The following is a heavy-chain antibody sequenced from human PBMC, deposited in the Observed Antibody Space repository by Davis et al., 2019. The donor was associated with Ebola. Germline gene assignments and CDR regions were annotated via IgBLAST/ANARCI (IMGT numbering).Heavy chain of an antibody. CDR1: GGSISSYY. CDR2: IYYSGST. J-gene: IGHJ6*03. D-gene: IGHD2-2*02. Sequence: PSETLSLTCTVSGGSISSYYWSWIRQPPGKGLEWIGYIYYSGSTNYNPSLKSRVTISVDTSKNQFSLKLSSVTAADTAVYYCARDYQRYCSSTSCYRGRDYYYYYMDVWGKGTTVTVSS. V-gene: IGHV4-59*12. CDR3: ARDYQRYCSSTSCYRGRDYYYYYMDV.